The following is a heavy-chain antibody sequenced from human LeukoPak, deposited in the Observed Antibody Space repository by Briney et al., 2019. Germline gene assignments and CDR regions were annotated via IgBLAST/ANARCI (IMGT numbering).Heavy chain of an antibody. CDR1: GFTFSSYW. D-gene: IGHD1-7*01. Sequence: PGGSLRLSCAASGFTFSSYWMHWVRHAPGKGLVWVSCLNSDGSSTRYADSVRGRFTISRDNAKNTLYLQMNSLRAEDTAVYYCATGNYHAFDIWGQGTMVTVSS. CDR3: ATGNYHAFDI. V-gene: IGHV3-74*01. J-gene: IGHJ3*02. CDR2: LNSDGSST.